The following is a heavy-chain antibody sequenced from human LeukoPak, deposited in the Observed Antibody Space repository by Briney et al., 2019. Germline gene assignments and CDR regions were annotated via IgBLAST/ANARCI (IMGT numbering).Heavy chain of an antibody. V-gene: IGHV3-48*03. CDR2: ISSSGSTI. J-gene: IGHJ6*04. CDR1: GFTFSSYE. Sequence: GGSLRLSCAASGFTFSSYEMNWVRQAPGKGLEWVSYISSSGSTIYYADSAKGRFTISRDNAKSSLYLQMNSLRAEDTAVYYCAELGITMIGGVWGKGTTVTISS. D-gene: IGHD3-10*02. CDR3: AELGITMIGGV.